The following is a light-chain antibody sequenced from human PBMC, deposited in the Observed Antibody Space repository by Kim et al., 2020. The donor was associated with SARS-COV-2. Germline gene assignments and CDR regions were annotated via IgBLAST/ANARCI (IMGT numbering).Light chain of an antibody. CDR1: QGINNY. V-gene: IGKV1-16*02. Sequence: DIQLTQSPTSLSASVGDRVTITCRASQGINNYLVWFQQKPGKAPKPLMYGGASEFSSSGSGTHFILTINNLQPEDFATYYCQQYSSYPRTFGQGTKVDI. CDR3: QQYSSYPRT. J-gene: IGKJ1*01.